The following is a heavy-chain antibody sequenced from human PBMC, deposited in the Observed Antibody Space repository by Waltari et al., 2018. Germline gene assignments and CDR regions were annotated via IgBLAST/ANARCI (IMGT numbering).Heavy chain of an antibody. D-gene: IGHD6-19*01. CDR3: ARRGWQVAFDI. CDR2: LHNSGTS. CDR1: GGSISSYF. J-gene: IGHJ3*02. V-gene: IGHV4-4*07. Sequence: VQLPASGPGLVKPSEPLSLTCTVSGGSISSYFWNWIRQPAGKGLEWIGRLHNSGTSNYNPSLESRITMSLDTSKNQFSLKLSSVTAADTAVYYCARRGWQVAFDIWGQGKMVTVSS.